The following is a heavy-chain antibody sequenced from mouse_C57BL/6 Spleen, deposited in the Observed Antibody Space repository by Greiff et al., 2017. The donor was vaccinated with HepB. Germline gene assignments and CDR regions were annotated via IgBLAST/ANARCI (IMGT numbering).Heavy chain of an antibody. CDR1: GYTFTSYW. J-gene: IGHJ2*01. V-gene: IGHV1-72*01. D-gene: IGHD1-1*01. Sequence: QVQLQQPGAELVKPGASVKLSCKASGYTFTSYWMHWVKQRLGRGLEWIGRIEPNSGGTKYNEKFKSKATLTVDKPSSTAYMQLSSLTSEDSAVYYCAREGTNYYGSSYDYWGQGTTLTVSS. CDR3: AREGTNYYGSSYDY. CDR2: IEPNSGGT.